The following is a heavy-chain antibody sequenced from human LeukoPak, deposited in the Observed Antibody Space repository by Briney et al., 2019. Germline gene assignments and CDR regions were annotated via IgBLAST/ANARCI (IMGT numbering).Heavy chain of an antibody. CDR3: ARDNSVGDIAWWFDP. D-gene: IGHD3-16*02. V-gene: IGHV1-46*01. J-gene: IGHJ5*02. Sequence: ASVKVSCKASGYSFTSHYMHWVRQAPGQGLEWMGLINPSGSSTLYAQKFQGRVTMTRNMSTTTDYMELSSLRSEDTAVYYCARDNSVGDIAWWFDPWGQGTLVTVSS. CDR2: INPSGSST. CDR1: GYSFTSHY.